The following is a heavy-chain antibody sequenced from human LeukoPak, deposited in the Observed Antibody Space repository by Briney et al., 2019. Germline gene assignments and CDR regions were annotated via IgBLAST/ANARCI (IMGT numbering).Heavy chain of an antibody. Sequence: GGSLRLSCEASGFTVSYNDMSWVRQAPGKGLEWVSYISSSGSTTSYADSVKGRFTISRDNAKNSLFLLMNSLRDEDTAVYFCARYFASWGQGTLVTVSS. CDR3: ARYFAS. CDR1: GFTVSYND. V-gene: IGHV3-11*04. CDR2: ISSSGSTT. J-gene: IGHJ4*02.